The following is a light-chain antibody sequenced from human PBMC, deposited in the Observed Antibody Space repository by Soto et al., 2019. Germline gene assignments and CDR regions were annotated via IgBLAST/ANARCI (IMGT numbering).Light chain of an antibody. CDR3: QQYKSWPPIT. CDR2: GAS. V-gene: IGKV3-15*01. J-gene: IGKJ5*01. CDR1: QSIGGN. Sequence: IVMPQNTATLSVSPGERATLSCRASQSIGGNLAWYQQKPGQAPRLLIYGASTRATGIPARFSGTGSGTEFTLTISSLKSEDYAVYYCQQYKSWPPITFGQGTRLEIK.